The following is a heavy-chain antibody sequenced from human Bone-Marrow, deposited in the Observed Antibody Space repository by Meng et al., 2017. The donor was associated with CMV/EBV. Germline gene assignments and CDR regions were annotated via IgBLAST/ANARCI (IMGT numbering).Heavy chain of an antibody. CDR3: ASRNPLYSRDY. CDR1: GGSFSGYY. J-gene: IGHJ4*02. D-gene: IGHD6-13*01. V-gene: IGHV4-34*01. CDR2: INHSGST. Sequence: GSLRLSCAVYGGSFSGYYWSWIRQPPGKGLEWIGEINHSGSTNYNPSLKGRVTISVDTSKNQFSLKLSSVTAADTAVYYCASRNPLYSRDYWGQGTLVTVSS.